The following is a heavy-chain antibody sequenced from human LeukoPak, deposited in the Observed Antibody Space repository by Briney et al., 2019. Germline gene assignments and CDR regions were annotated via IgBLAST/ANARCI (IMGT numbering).Heavy chain of an antibody. CDR2: ISAYNGNT. Sequence: ASVKVSCKASGYTFTSYGISWVRQAPGQGLERMGWISAYNGNTNYAQKLQGRVTMTTDTSTSTAYMELRSLRSDDTAVYYCARDTLSIFGVVRAAREGDYWGQGTLVTVSS. J-gene: IGHJ4*02. CDR1: GYTFTSYG. D-gene: IGHD3-3*01. V-gene: IGHV1-18*01. CDR3: ARDTLSIFGVVRAAREGDY.